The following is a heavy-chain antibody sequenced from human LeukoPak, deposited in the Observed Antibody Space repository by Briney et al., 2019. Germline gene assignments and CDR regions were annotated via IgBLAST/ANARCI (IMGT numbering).Heavy chain of an antibody. CDR1: GFTFSSYW. V-gene: IGHV3-7*01. Sequence: GGSLRLSCAASGFTFSSYWMSWVRQAPGKGLEWVANIKQDGSEKYYVDSVKGRFTISRDNAKNSLYLQMNSLRAEDTAVYYCARGASGWYWGLDYWGQGTLVNVSS. J-gene: IGHJ4*02. D-gene: IGHD6-19*01. CDR3: ARGASGWYWGLDY. CDR2: IKQDGSEK.